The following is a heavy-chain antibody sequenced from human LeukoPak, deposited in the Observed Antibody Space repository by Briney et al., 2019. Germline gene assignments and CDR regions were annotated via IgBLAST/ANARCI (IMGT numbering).Heavy chain of an antibody. D-gene: IGHD5-24*01. Sequence: QTLSLTCAISGDSVSSNSAAWNWIRQSPSRGLEWLGRTYYRSKWYNDYAVSVKSRITINPDTSKNQFSLQLDSVTPEDTAVYYCARDAVEMAHYYYYGMDVWGQGTTVTVSS. CDR1: GDSVSSNSAA. J-gene: IGHJ6*02. CDR3: ARDAVEMAHYYYYGMDV. V-gene: IGHV6-1*01. CDR2: TYYRSKWYN.